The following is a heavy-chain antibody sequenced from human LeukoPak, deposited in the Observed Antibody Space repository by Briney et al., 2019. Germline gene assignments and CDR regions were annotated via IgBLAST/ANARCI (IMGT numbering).Heavy chain of an antibody. CDR2: IYTSGST. D-gene: IGHD3-3*01. CDR3: ARDTYYDFWSGYNYFDY. Sequence: PPETLSLTCTVSGGSISSYYWSWIRQPAGKGLEWIGRIYTSGSTNYNASLKSRVSISVDTSKNQFSLKLSSVTAADTAVYYCARDTYYDFWSGYNYFDYWGQGTLVTVSS. J-gene: IGHJ4*02. V-gene: IGHV4-4*07. CDR1: GGSISSYY.